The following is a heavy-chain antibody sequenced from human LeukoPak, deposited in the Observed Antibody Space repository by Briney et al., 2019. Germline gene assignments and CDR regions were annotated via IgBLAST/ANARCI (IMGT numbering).Heavy chain of an antibody. D-gene: IGHD6-13*01. V-gene: IGHV4-4*02. Sequence: PSGTLSLTCAVSGGSISSSNWWSWVRQPPGKGLEWIGEIYHSGSTNYNPSLKSRVTISVDTSKNQFSLKLSSVTAADTAVYYCARDAVTLPRIAAAGTTNWFDPWGQGTLVTVSS. CDR1: GGSISSSNW. CDR2: IYHSGST. J-gene: IGHJ5*02. CDR3: ARDAVTLPRIAAAGTTNWFDP.